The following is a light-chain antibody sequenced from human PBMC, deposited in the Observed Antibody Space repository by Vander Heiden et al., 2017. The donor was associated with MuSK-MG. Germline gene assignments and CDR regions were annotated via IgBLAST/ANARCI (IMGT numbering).Light chain of an antibody. Sequence: DIQMTQSPSTLSASVGDRVTITCRASQSISSWLAWYQQKPGKAPKLLIYKASSLERAVPSRFSGSGSGTEFTLTISSLQPDDFATYYCQQYNSYPSTFGQGTKLEIK. J-gene: IGKJ2*01. CDR2: KAS. CDR1: QSISSW. CDR3: QQYNSYPST. V-gene: IGKV1-5*03.